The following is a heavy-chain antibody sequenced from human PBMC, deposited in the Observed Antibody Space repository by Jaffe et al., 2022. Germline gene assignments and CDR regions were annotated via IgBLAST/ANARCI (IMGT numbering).Heavy chain of an antibody. J-gene: IGHJ4*02. V-gene: IGHV3-7*01. CDR3: ARGFGSSIAAAGTVFDY. CDR1: GFTFSSYW. D-gene: IGHD6-13*01. Sequence: EVQLVESGGGLVQPGGSLRLSCAASGFTFSSYWMSWVRQAPGKGLEWVANIKQDGSEKYYVDSVKGRFTISRDNAKNSLYLQMNSLRAEDTAVYYCARGFGSSIAAAGTVFDYWGQGTLVTVSS. CDR2: IKQDGSEK.